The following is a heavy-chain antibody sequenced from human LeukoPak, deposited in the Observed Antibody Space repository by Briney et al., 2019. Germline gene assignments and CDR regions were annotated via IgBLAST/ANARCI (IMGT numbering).Heavy chain of an antibody. D-gene: IGHD3-22*01. CDR2: ISGSGDST. Sequence: GGSLRLSCAASGFTFSSYAMSWVRQAPGKGLEWVSAISGSGDSTYYGDSVKGRFTISRDNSKNTLYVQVNSLGTEDTAAYYCAKGSYYDSSGSFYFDYWGQGTLVTVSS. J-gene: IGHJ4*02. CDR3: AKGSYYDSSGSFYFDY. CDR1: GFTFSSYA. V-gene: IGHV3-23*01.